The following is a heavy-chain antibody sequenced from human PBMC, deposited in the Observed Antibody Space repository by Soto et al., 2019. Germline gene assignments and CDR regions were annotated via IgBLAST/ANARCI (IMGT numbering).Heavy chain of an antibody. V-gene: IGHV4-59*01. CDR1: GGSISSYY. CDR2: IYYSGST. CDR3: ARGGGYSYGYTPRFDY. D-gene: IGHD5-18*01. J-gene: IGHJ4*02. Sequence: PSETLSLTCTVSGGSISSYYWSWIRQPPGKGLEWIGYIYYSGSTNYNPSLKSRVTISVDTSKNQFSLKLSSVNAADTAVYYCARGGGYSYGYTPRFDYWGQGTLVTVSS.